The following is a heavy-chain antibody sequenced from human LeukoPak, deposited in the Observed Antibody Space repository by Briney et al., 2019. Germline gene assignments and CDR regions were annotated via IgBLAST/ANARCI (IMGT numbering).Heavy chain of an antibody. V-gene: IGHV3-33*08. CDR2: IWYDGSNK. J-gene: IGHJ4*02. Sequence: GGSLRLSCAASGFTFSSYGMHWVRQAPGKGLEWVAVIWYDGSNKYYADSVKGRFTISRDNSKNTLYLQVNSLRAEDTAVYYCARDRDCTNGVCYMAGLDYWGQGTLVTVSS. D-gene: IGHD2-8*01. CDR3: ARDRDCTNGVCYMAGLDY. CDR1: GFTFSSYG.